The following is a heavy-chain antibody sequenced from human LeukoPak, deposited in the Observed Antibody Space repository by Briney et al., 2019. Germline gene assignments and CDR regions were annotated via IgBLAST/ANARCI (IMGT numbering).Heavy chain of an antibody. CDR2: INQDGSKE. Sequence: GGSLRLSCAASGFTFSNYWITWVRQAPGKGLEWVANINQDGSKEYYMDSVKARFTISRDNAKNSLSLQMNSLRAEDTAVYYCVRDGGVSGYDLLDYWGQGTLVTVSS. CDR3: VRDGGVSGYDLLDY. V-gene: IGHV3-7*01. J-gene: IGHJ4*02. D-gene: IGHD5-12*01. CDR1: GFTFSNYW.